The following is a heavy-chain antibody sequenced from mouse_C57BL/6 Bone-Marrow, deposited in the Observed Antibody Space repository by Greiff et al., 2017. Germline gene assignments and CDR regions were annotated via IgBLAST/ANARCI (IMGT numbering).Heavy chain of an antibody. CDR3: ARSYDYGDYTMDY. CDR2: MHPNGGSP. J-gene: IGHJ4*01. D-gene: IGHD2-4*01. V-gene: IGHV1-64*01. Sequence: QLQLQQPGAELVKPGASVKLSCKASGYTFTNYWMHWVKQRPGQGLEWIGMMHPNGGSPDYNEKFKSAATLSVDKSSRTAYMELSSLPSEDSAVYYCARSYDYGDYTMDYWGQGTSVTVSS. CDR1: GYTFTNYW.